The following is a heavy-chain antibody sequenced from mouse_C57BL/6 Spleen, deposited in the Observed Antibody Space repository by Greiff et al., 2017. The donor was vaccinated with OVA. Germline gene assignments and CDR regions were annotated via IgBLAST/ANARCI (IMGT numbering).Heavy chain of an antibody. CDR1: GYTFTDYY. CDR2: INPNNGGT. Sequence: VQLQQSGPELVKPGASVKISCKASGYTFTDYYMNWVKQSHGKSLEWIGDINPNNGGTSYNQKFKGKATLTVDKSSSTAYMELRSLTSEDSAVYYCGKGSNYAMDYWGQGTSVTVSS. V-gene: IGHV1-26*01. CDR3: GKGSNYAMDY. J-gene: IGHJ4*01.